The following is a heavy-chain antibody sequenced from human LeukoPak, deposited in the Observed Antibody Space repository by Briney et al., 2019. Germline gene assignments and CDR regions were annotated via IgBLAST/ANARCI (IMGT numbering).Heavy chain of an antibody. CDR1: GGTFSSYA. CDR3: ARDGAGDYGSNDAFDI. D-gene: IGHD4-17*01. V-gene: IGHV1-69*04. J-gene: IGHJ3*02. CDR2: IIPILGIA. Sequence: GASVKVSCKASGGTFSSYAISWVRQAPGQGLEWMGRIIPILGIANYAQKFQGRVTITADKSTSTAYMELSSLRSEDTAVYYCARDGAGDYGSNDAFDIWGQGTMVTVSS.